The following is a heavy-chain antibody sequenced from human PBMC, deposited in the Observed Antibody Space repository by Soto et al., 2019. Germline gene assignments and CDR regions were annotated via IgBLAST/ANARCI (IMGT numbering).Heavy chain of an antibody. CDR1: GYTFTSYY. D-gene: IGHD6-19*01. J-gene: IGHJ5*02. CDR2: INPSGGST. V-gene: IGHV1-46*03. CDR3: ARDKDSSWAVAGNWFDP. Sequence: ASVKVSCKASGYTFTSYYMHWVRQAPGQGLEWMGIINPSGGSTSYAQKFQGRVTMTRDTSTSTVYMELSSLRSEDTAVYYCARDKDSSWAVAGNWFDPWGQGTLVTVSS.